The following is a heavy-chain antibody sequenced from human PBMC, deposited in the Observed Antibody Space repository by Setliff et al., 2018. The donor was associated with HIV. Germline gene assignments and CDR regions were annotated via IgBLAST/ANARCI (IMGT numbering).Heavy chain of an antibody. D-gene: IGHD3-10*01. CDR1: GFKFSSSA. J-gene: IGHJ4*02. CDR2: LSYEGTNK. Sequence: PGGSLRLSCAASGFKFSSSALHWVRQVPGKGLEWVAVLSYEGTNKYYADSVGGRFTISRDNSKNTLYLQMNSLRAEDTAVYYCAKDRDERWFGELLSPFTFDYWGQGTLVTVS. V-gene: IGHV3-30*04. CDR3: AKDRDERWFGELLSPFTFDY.